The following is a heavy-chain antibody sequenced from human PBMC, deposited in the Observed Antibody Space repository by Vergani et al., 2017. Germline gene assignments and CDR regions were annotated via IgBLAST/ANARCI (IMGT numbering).Heavy chain of an antibody. CDR2: INHSGST. V-gene: IGHV4-34*01. D-gene: IGHD2-21*01. J-gene: IGHJ5*02. Sequence: QVQLQQWGAGLLKPSETLSLTCAVYGGSFSGYYGSWIRQPPGKGLEWIGEINHSGSTNYNPSLKSRVTISVDTSKNQFSLKLNSVTAADTAVYYCARCFRDEVMIYGGTVENWFDPWGQGTLVTVSS. CDR3: ARCFRDEVMIYGGTVENWFDP. CDR1: GGSFSGYY.